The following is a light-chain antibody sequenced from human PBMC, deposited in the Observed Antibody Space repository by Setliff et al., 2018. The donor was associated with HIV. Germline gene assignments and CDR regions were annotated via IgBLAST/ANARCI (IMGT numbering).Light chain of an antibody. CDR2: EVS. CDR1: SSDVGAYNY. Sequence: QSVLTQPASVSGSPGQSITISCTGTSSDVGAYNYVSWYQQDPGKAPKLMIYEVSNRPSGVSDRFSGPKSGNTASLTISGLQAEDEADYYCSSYTGSSTLYVFGTGTKVTVL. CDR3: SSYTGSSTLYV. J-gene: IGLJ1*01. V-gene: IGLV2-14*01.